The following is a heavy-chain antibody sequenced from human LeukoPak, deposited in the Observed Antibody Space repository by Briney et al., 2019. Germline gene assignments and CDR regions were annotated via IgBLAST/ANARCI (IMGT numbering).Heavy chain of an antibody. V-gene: IGHV3-23*01. D-gene: IGHD3-3*01. CDR1: GFTFSSYA. Sequence: GGSLRLSCAASGFTFSSYAMSWVRRAPGKGLEWVSAISGSGGSTYYADSVKGRFTISRDNSKNTLYLQMNSLRAEDTAVYYCASCSYIRFLEWLFEIPEHDYWGQGTLVTVSS. J-gene: IGHJ4*02. CDR2: ISGSGGST. CDR3: ASCSYIRFLEWLFEIPEHDY.